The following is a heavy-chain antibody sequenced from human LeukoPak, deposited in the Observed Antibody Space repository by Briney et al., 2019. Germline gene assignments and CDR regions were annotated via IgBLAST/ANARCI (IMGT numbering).Heavy chain of an antibody. CDR1: GDSLSSYY. CDR2: IYYSGNT. J-gene: IGHJ3*02. V-gene: IGHV4-59*01. CDR3: ARDYAFDI. Sequence: SETLSLTCTVSGDSLSSYYWRWMRQPPGKGLEWIGCIYYSGNTNYNPSLKSRVNISIDTSKNQFTLKLSSVTAADTAVYYCARDYAFDIWGQGTMVTVSS.